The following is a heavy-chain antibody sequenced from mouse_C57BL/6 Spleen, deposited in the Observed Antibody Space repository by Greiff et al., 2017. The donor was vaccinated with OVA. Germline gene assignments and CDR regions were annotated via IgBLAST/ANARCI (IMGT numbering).Heavy chain of an antibody. Sequence: EVKLMESGGGLVQPGGSLKLSCAASGFTFSDYGMAWVRQAPRKGPEWVAFISNLAYSIYYADTVTGRFTISRENAKNTLYLELSSLRSEDTAMYYCATHGSSSSFAYWGQGTLVTVSA. CDR2: ISNLAYSI. CDR3: ATHGSSSSFAY. D-gene: IGHD1-1*01. V-gene: IGHV5-15*01. J-gene: IGHJ3*01. CDR1: GFTFSDYG.